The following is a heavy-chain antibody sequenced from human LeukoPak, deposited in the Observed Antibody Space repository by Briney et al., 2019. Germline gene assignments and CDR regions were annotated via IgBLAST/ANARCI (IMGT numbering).Heavy chain of an antibody. CDR3: ARLTTVTTFQR. CDR1: GGTFISYT. Sequence: SVKVSCKASGGTFISYTISWVRQAPGQGLEWMGRIIPILGIANYAQKFQGRVTITADKSASTAYMELSSLRSEDTAVYYCARLTTVTTFQRWGQGTLVTVSS. J-gene: IGHJ4*02. D-gene: IGHD4-11*01. CDR2: IIPILGIA. V-gene: IGHV1-69*02.